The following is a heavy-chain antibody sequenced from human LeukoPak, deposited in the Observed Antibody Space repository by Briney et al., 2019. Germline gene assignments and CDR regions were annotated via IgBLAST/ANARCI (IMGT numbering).Heavy chain of an antibody. CDR1: GASISSYY. CDR3: ARVRSLIGAPDY. V-gene: IGHV4-59*01. D-gene: IGHD6-6*01. CDR2: IYYGGST. J-gene: IGHJ4*02. Sequence: SKTLSLTCSVPGASISSYYWSWIRQPPGKGLEWIGCIYYGGSTNYNPSLKSRVTMSVDTSKKQISLKLSSVTAADTAVYYCARVRSLIGAPDYWGQGTPVTVSS.